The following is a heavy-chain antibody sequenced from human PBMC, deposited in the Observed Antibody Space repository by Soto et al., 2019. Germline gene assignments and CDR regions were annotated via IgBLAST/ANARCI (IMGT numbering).Heavy chain of an antibody. J-gene: IGHJ5*02. D-gene: IGHD3-10*01. CDR1: GGSFSGYY. CDR2: INHSGST. CDR3: ARGHGGILLWFGELLYWFDP. Sequence: SETLSLTCAVYGGSFSGYYWSWIRQPPGKGLEWIGEINHSGSTNYNPSLKSRVTISVDTSKNQFSLKLSSVTAADTAVYYCARGHGGILLWFGELLYWFDPWGQGTLVTVSS. V-gene: IGHV4-34*01.